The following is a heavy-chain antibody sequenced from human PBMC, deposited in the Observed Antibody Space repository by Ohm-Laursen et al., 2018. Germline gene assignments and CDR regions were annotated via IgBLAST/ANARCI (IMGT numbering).Heavy chain of an antibody. CDR1: GFTFTNYA. V-gene: IGHV3-23*01. J-gene: IGHJ4*02. CDR3: AREHYDILTGNTYYFDY. D-gene: IGHD3-9*01. CDR2: ISGSGGTT. Sequence: SLRLSCAASGFTFTNYAMSWVRQAPGKGLEWVSGISGSGGTTYYADSVKGRFTISRDNSKNTLYLQMNSLRAEDTAAYYCAREHYDILTGNTYYFDYWGQGTLVTVSS.